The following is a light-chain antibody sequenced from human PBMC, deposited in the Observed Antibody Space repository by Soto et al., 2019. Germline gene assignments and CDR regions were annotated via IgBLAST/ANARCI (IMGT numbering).Light chain of an antibody. CDR1: QSVSSN. CDR3: QQYNNWPL. CDR2: GAS. Sequence: EIVMTQSPATLSVSPGERATLSCRASQSVSSNLAWYQQKPGQAPRLPIYGASTRATGIPARFSGSRSGTEFTLTISSLQSEDFAVYYCQQYNNWPLFGPGTKVDIK. J-gene: IGKJ3*01. V-gene: IGKV3-15*01.